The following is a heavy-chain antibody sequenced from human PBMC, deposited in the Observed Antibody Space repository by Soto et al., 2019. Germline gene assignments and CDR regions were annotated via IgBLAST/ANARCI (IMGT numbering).Heavy chain of an antibody. J-gene: IGHJ6*02. V-gene: IGHV4-4*07. CDR1: GGAISSYY. CDR3: AREGYSRPYYYYGMDV. D-gene: IGHD6-13*01. Sequence: QVQLQESGPGLVKPSETLSLTCTVSGGAISSYYWSWIRQPAGKGLEWIGRIYTSGSTNYNPSLKSRVTMSVDTSKKQFSLKLSSVTAADTAVYYCAREGYSRPYYYYGMDVWGQGTTVTVSS. CDR2: IYTSGST.